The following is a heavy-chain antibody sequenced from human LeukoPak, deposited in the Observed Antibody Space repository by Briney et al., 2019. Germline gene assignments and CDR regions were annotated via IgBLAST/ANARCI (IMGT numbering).Heavy chain of an antibody. CDR2: IYYSGST. CDR3: ARSLRVRGVPDYMDV. J-gene: IGHJ6*03. D-gene: IGHD3-10*01. CDR1: GGSISSSSYY. V-gene: IGHV4-39*07. Sequence: SETLSLTCTVSGGSISSSSYYWGWIRQPPGTGLEWIGSIYYSGSTYYNPSLKSRVTISVDTSKNQFSLKLSSVTAADTAVYYCARSLRVRGVPDYMDVWGKGTTVTISS.